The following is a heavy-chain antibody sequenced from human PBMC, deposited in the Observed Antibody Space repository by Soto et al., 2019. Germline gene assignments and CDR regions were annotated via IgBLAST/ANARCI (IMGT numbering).Heavy chain of an antibody. J-gene: IGHJ4*02. D-gene: IGHD1-1*01. Sequence: QVQLVESGGGVVQPGRSLRLSCAASGFTFSNYGMHWVRQAPGKGLEWVAVISYDGRNKYHADSVKGRFTISRDNSKNTLYLQMNSLRAEDTAVYHCAKDRLLDTTARKLEYWGQGTLVTVS. CDR1: GFTFSNYG. CDR2: ISYDGRNK. V-gene: IGHV3-30*18. CDR3: AKDRLLDTTARKLEY.